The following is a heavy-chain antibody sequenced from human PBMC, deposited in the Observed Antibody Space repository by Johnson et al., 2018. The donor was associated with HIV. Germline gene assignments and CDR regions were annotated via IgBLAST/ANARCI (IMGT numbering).Heavy chain of an antibody. CDR3: ANSLLLDAFNI. Sequence: FTFSSYAMSWVRQAPGKGLEWVSATTPSGGGTYYADSVKGRFTISRDNSKNTLFLQMNSLRAEDTAVYFCANSLLLDAFNIWGQGTMVTVSS. CDR2: TTPSGGGT. J-gene: IGHJ3*02. CDR1: FTFSSYA. V-gene: IGHV3-23*01.